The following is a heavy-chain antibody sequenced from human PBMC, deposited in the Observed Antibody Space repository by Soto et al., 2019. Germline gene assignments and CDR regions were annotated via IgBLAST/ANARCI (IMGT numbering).Heavy chain of an antibody. CDR2: IYPGDSDT. Sequence: PGESLKISCKGSGYRFTSYWIAWVRQMPGKGLEWMGIIYPGDSDTRYSPSFQGQVTISADKSISTAYLQWSSLKASDTAMYYCARRSFSSSSVGYNWFDPWGQGTLVTVS. CDR3: ARRSFSSSSVGYNWFDP. J-gene: IGHJ5*02. V-gene: IGHV5-51*01. CDR1: GYRFTSYW. D-gene: IGHD6-6*01.